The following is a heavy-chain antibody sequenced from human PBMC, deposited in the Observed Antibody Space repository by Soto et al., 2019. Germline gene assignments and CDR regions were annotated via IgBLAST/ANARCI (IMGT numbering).Heavy chain of an antibody. CDR3: AKRRGVGLTRSSFDY. Sequence: QVQLVQSGAEVRKPGASVKVSCKASGYTFNRHYIQWVRQAPGQGLEWMGMIEPSGGDTNYAKKFQGRVTLTSDTSTSTVYMGLSSLRSEDTAVYYCAKRRGVGLTRSSFDYWGPGTLVIVSS. V-gene: IGHV1-46*02. D-gene: IGHD1-26*01. CDR2: IEPSGGDT. J-gene: IGHJ4*02. CDR1: GYTFNRHY.